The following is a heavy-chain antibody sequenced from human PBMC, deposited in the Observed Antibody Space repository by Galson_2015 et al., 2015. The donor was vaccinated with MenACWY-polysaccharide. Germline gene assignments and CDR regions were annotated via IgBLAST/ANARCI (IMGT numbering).Heavy chain of an antibody. CDR1: GFNFRGNG. CDR3: ARNPSRLDIAAASN. D-gene: IGHD6-13*01. CDR2: IRNDEISK. J-gene: IGHJ4*02. V-gene: IGHV3-30*02. Sequence: SLRLSCAASGFNFRGNGMHWVRQAPGKGLEWVALIRNDEISKHYIDAMKGRFSISRDNSKNTLYLQMNTLRPEDTAVYYCARNPSRLDIAAASNWGQGALVTVSS.